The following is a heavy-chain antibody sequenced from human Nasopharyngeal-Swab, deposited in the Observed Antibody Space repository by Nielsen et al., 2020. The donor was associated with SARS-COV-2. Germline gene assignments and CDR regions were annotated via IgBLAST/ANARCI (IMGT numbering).Heavy chain of an antibody. CDR2: IYHSGST. V-gene: IGHV4-4*02. CDR3: ARGSGYSSGWYRGYYYYYGMDV. Sequence: GSLRLSCAVSGGSISSSNWWSWVRQPPGKGLEWIGEIYHSGSTNYNPSLKSRVTISVDTSKNQFSLKLSSVTAADTAVYYCARGSGYSSGWYRGYYYYYGMDVWGQGTTVTVSS. CDR1: GGSISSSNW. J-gene: IGHJ6*02. D-gene: IGHD6-19*01.